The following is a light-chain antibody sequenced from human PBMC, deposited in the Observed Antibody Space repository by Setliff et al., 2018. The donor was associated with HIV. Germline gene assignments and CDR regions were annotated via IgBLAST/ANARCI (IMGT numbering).Light chain of an antibody. V-gene: IGLV2-14*03. CDR3: TSYTINTLYV. J-gene: IGLJ1*01. Sequence: QSALAQPASVSGSPGQAITISRTGTSDDIGRYYYVSWYQQLPGKAPKLIMYDVSHRPSGVSTRFSGSKSGDTASLTISGLQAEDEAHYYCTSYTINTLYVFGSGTKVTVL. CDR2: DVS. CDR1: SDDIGRYYY.